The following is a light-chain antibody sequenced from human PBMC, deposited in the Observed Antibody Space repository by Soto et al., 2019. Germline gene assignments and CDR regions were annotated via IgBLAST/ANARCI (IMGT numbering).Light chain of an antibody. V-gene: IGLV2-8*01. CDR2: EVV. CDR3: KSYAGSNTYV. J-gene: IGLJ1*01. Sequence: QSALTQPPSASGPPGKSVTISCTGTKNAIGVYDFVSWYQHHPGKAPRLIIYEVVQRPSGVPDRFSGSKSGNTASLTVSGLQAADEADYFCKSYAGSNTYVFGSGTKLTVL. CDR1: KNAIGVYDF.